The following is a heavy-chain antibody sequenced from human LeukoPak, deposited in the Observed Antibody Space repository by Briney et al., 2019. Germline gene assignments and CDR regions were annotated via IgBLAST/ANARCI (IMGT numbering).Heavy chain of an antibody. CDR2: IYSGGST. D-gene: IGHD3-10*01. CDR1: GFTVNSDS. CDR3: ARERGGDYIDF. J-gene: IGHJ4*02. V-gene: IGHV3-66*01. Sequence: SGGSLRLSCAASGFTVNSDSMSWVRQAPGKGLEWVSVIYSGGSTYYADSVKGRFTISRDNSKNTLYLQMNSLRAEDTAVYYCARERGGDYIDFWGQGILVTVSS.